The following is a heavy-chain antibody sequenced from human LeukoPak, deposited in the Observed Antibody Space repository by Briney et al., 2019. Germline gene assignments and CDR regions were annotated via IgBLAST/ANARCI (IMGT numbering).Heavy chain of an antibody. V-gene: IGHV3-7*01. CDR2: IKRDGSEK. Sequence: GGSLRLSCAASGFTFSSYWMSWVRQAPGKGLEWVANIKRDGSEKYYVDSVKGRFTISRDNAKNSLYLQMNSLRAEDTAVYYCARGPRYGSSWSYYFDYWGQGTLVTVSS. J-gene: IGHJ4*02. D-gene: IGHD6-13*01. CDR3: ARGPRYGSSWSYYFDY. CDR1: GFTFSSYW.